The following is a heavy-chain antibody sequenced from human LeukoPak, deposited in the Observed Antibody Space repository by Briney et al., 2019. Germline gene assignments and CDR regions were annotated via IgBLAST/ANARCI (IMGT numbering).Heavy chain of an antibody. CDR3: ARTRISGYCSSTSCSPGDAFDI. D-gene: IGHD2-2*01. CDR2: ISSSSSTI. CDR1: GFTFSSYS. Sequence: GGSLRLSCAASGFTFSSYSMNWVRQAPGKGLEWVSYISSSSSTIYYADSVKGRFTISRDNAKNSLYLQMNSLRAEDTAVYYCARTRISGYCSSTSCSPGDAFDIWGQGTMVTVSS. J-gene: IGHJ3*02. V-gene: IGHV3-48*01.